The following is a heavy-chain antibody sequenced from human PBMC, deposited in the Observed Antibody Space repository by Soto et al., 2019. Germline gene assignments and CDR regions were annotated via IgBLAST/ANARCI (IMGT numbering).Heavy chain of an antibody. J-gene: IGHJ6*02. V-gene: IGHV3-33*01. Sequence: GGSLRLSCAASGFTFSSYGMHWVRQAPGKGLEWVAVIWYDGSNKYYADSVKGRFTISRDNSKNTLYLQMNSLRAEDTAVYYCARDRFPVVAATPAQYGMDVWGQGTTVTVSS. CDR3: ARDRFPVVAATPAQYGMDV. D-gene: IGHD2-15*01. CDR1: GFTFSSYG. CDR2: IWYDGSNK.